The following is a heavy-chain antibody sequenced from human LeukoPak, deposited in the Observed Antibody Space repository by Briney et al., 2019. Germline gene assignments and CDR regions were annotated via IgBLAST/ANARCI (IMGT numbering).Heavy chain of an antibody. CDR2: VNPQGSGT. D-gene: IGHD6-19*01. Sequence: PGGSLRLSCAASGFTFSSYWMHWVRQAPGKGLVWVSLVNPQGSGTSYTDSVKGRFTISRDNAKDALHVRMDNLRVEDTAVYYCARARWSSTGWFLGYWGQGTLVTVSS. CDR3: ARARWSSTGWFLGY. V-gene: IGHV3-74*01. J-gene: IGHJ4*02. CDR1: GFTFSSYW.